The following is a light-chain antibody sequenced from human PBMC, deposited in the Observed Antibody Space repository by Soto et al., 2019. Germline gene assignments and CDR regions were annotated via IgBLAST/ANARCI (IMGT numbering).Light chain of an antibody. J-gene: IGLJ2*01. CDR1: SSNIGAGYD. CDR3: GTWDSSLSAVV. CDR2: DNN. V-gene: IGLV1-51*01. Sequence: QSVLTQPPSVSGAPGQRVTISCSGSSSNIGAGYDVNWYRQLPGTAPKLLIYDNNKRPSGIPDRFSGSKSGTSATLGITGLQTGDEADYYCGTWDSSLSAVVFGGGTKLTVL.